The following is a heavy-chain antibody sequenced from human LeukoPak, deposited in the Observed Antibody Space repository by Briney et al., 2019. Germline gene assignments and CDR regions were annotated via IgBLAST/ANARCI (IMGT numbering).Heavy chain of an antibody. D-gene: IGHD2-15*01. CDR1: GYSYSNFG. CDR2: ISGSNAYT. Sequence: ASVKVSRKASGYSYSNFGITWMRQAPGQGLEWMGWISGSNAYTNYAQKFQGRLTMTTDTPTNIGYMDLRSLTSDDTAVYYCARGIVVLAATTPSGLDYWGRGTLVTVSS. J-gene: IGHJ4*02. CDR3: ARGIVVLAATTPSGLDY. V-gene: IGHV1-18*01.